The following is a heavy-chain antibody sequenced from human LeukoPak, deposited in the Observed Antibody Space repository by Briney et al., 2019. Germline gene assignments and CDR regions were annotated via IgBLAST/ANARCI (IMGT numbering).Heavy chain of an antibody. V-gene: IGHV3-72*01. CDR1: GFTFSDHY. CDR2: IRNKANRYTT. CDR3: ARTGGSYSGGAFDM. Sequence: PGGSLRLSCAASGFTFSDHYMDWVRQAPGKGLEWVGPIRNKANRYTTEYAASVKGRFTFSRDDSKNSLYLQMNSLKTEDTAMYYCARTGGSYSGGAFDMWGRGTMVTVSS. J-gene: IGHJ3*02. D-gene: IGHD1-26*01.